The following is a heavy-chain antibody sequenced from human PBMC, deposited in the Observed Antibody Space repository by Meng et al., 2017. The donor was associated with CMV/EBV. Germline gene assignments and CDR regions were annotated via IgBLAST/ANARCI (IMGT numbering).Heavy chain of an antibody. D-gene: IGHD2-2*01. CDR2: INHSGST. CDR3: ARVVVVPAAKAPAATYVMDV. V-gene: IGHV4-34*01. CDR1: GGSFSGYY. J-gene: IGHJ6*02. Sequence: SETLSLSCAVYGGSFSGYYWSWIRQPPGKGLEWIGEINHSGSTNYNPSLKSRLTISVDTSKNQFSLKLSSVTAADTAVYYCARVVVVPAAKAPAATYVMDVWGQGTTVTVSS.